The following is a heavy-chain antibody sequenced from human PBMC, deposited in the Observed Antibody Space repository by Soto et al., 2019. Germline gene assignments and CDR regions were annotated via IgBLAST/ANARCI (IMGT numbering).Heavy chain of an antibody. V-gene: IGHV3-74*01. D-gene: IGHD1-26*01. CDR3: VRGGGVGATSHALDI. J-gene: IGHJ3*02. CDR1: GFTFSSHW. CDR2: INSDGSST. Sequence: EVQLVESGGGLVQPGGSLRLSCAATGFTFSSHWMHWVRQPPGKGLVWVSRINSDGSSTRYADSVKGRFTISRDNAKNTLYLQMNSLRAEDTAVYYCVRGGGVGATSHALDIWGQGTMVTISS.